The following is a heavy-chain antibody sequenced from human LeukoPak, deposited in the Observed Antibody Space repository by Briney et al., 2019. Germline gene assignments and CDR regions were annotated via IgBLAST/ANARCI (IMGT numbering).Heavy chain of an antibody. CDR1: GGSFSGYY. CDR3: ARGGGDSSGYTDY. J-gene: IGHJ4*02. Sequence: SETLSLTCAVYGGSFSGYYWSWIRQPPGKGLEWIGEINHSGSTNYDPSLKSRVTISVDTSKNQFSLKLSSVTAADTAVYYCARGGGDSSGYTDYWGQGTLSPSPQ. V-gene: IGHV4-34*01. D-gene: IGHD3-22*01. CDR2: INHSGST.